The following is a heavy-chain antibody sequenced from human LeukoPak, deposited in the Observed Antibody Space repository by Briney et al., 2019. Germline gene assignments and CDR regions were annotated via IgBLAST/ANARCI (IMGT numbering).Heavy chain of an antibody. CDR3: ARDWAGDSSGWYEVDY. D-gene: IGHD6-19*01. CDR1: GYTFTGYY. V-gene: IGHV1-2*02. CDR2: INPNSGGT. Sequence: XSVTVSCKASGYTFTGYYMHWVRQAPGQGLEWMGWINPNSGGTNYAQKFQGRVTLTRDMSTSTDSLELSSLRSEDTAVYYCARDWAGDSSGWYEVDYWGQGTLVTVSS. J-gene: IGHJ4*02.